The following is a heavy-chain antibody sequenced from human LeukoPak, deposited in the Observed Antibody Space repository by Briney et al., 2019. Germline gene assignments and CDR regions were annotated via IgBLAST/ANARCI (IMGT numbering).Heavy chain of an antibody. CDR3: ARDFYTTDGPFDY. Sequence: AGGSLRLSCAASGFTFSSYSMNWVRQAPGKGLEWLSYISGRSSTRYYADSVKGRFTISRDNAKDSLYLQMNSLRAEDTAVYYCARDFYTTDGPFDYWGQGTLVTVSS. D-gene: IGHD2/OR15-2a*01. CDR1: GFTFSSYS. CDR2: ISGRSSTR. V-gene: IGHV3-48*01. J-gene: IGHJ4*02.